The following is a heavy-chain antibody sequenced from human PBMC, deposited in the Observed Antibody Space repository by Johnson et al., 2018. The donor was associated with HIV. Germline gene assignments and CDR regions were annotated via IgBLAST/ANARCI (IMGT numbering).Heavy chain of an antibody. D-gene: IGHD5-24*01. CDR3: ARRSGYAFDI. J-gene: IGHJ3*02. CDR2: ISNDGSEK. CDR1: GFTVTSHY. Sequence: VQLVESGGGLVQPGGSLRLSCAASGFTVTSHYMSWVRQAPGMGLEWVAVISNDGSEKYYVDSVKGRFIISRDNAKNSLSLQMNSLRVEDTAVYYCARRSGYAFDIWGQGTMVTVSS. V-gene: IGHV3-7*03.